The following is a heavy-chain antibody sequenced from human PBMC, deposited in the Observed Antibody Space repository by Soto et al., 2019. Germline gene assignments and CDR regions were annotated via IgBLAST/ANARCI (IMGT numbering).Heavy chain of an antibody. J-gene: IGHJ5*02. V-gene: IGHV1-69*13. CDR1: GGTFSSYA. D-gene: IGHD4-17*01. Sequence: SVKVSCKASGGTFSSYAISWVRQAPGQGLEWMGGIIPIFGTANYAQKFQGRVTITADESTSTAYMELSSLRSEDTAVYYCARDLGSPTVGWFDPWGQGTLVTVSS. CDR2: IIPIFGTA. CDR3: ARDLGSPTVGWFDP.